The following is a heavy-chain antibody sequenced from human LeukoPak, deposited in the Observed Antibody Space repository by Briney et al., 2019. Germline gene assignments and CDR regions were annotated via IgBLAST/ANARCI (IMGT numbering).Heavy chain of an antibody. CDR2: IYYSGST. J-gene: IGHJ4*02. CDR1: GGSISSGGYY. D-gene: IGHD3-22*01. CDR3: ARGDYDSSGYYTRLYYFDY. Sequence: SETLSLTCTVPGGSISSGGYYWSWIRQHPGKGLEWIGYIYYSGSTYYNPSLKSRVTISVDTSKNQFSLKLSSVTAADTAVYYCARGDYDSSGYYTRLYYFDYWGQGTLVTVSS. V-gene: IGHV4-31*03.